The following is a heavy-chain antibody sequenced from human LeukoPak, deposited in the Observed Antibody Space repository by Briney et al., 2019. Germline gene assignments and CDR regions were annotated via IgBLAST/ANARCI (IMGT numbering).Heavy chain of an antibody. J-gene: IGHJ6*02. CDR2: IYYSGST. D-gene: IGHD6-13*01. CDR1: GGSISHYY. Sequence: SETLSLTCTVSGGSISHYYWTWIRQPPGKGLEWIGYIYYSGSTYYNPSLKSRVTISVDASKNQVSLRLSSVTAADTAVYYCARVAAAGNYFGMDVWGQGTTVTVSS. V-gene: IGHV4-59*01. CDR3: ARVAAAGNYFGMDV.